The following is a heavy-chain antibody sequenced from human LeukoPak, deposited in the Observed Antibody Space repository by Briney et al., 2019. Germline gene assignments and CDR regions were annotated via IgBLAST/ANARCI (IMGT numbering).Heavy chain of an antibody. D-gene: IGHD4-11*01. J-gene: IGHJ3*02. CDR1: GGSISSYY. Sequence: SETLSLTCTVSGGSISSYYWSWIRQPPGKGLEWIGYIYYSGSTNYNPSLKSRVTISVDTSKNQFSLKLSSVTAADTAVYYCARDTGSDAFDIWGQGTMVTVSS. CDR2: IYYSGST. CDR3: ARDTGSDAFDI. V-gene: IGHV4-59*01.